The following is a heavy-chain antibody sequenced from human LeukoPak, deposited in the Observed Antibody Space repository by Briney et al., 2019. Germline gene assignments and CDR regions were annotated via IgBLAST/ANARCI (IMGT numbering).Heavy chain of an antibody. CDR3: ARGGNGGGFHY. CDR1: GDSITSYY. V-gene: IGHV4-59*04. J-gene: IGHJ4*02. D-gene: IGHD3-16*01. Sequence: SETLSLTCTVSGDSITSYYWSWIRQPPGKGLEWIGYIYHSGTAYYNPSLKSRVTMSVDRSKNQFSLKLSSVTAADTAVYYCARGGNGGGFHYWGQGTLVTVSS. CDR2: IYHSGTA.